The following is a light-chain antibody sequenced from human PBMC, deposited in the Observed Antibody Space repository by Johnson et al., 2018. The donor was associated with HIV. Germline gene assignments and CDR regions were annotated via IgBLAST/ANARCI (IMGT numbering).Light chain of an antibody. CDR2: EDN. J-gene: IGLJ1*01. V-gene: IGLV1-51*02. Sequence: QSALTQPPSVSAAPGQRVNISCSGNISNIESYFVSWYQQLPGAAPTLLIYEDNKRPSGIPDRFSGPKSGATATLGITGLQTGDEADYYCGIWDASLSPLYVFGSGTTITVL. CDR1: ISNIESYF. CDR3: GIWDASLSPLYV.